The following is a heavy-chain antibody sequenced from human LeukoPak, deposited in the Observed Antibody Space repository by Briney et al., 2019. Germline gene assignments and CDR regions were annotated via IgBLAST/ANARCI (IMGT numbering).Heavy chain of an antibody. V-gene: IGHV3-21*01. J-gene: IGHJ4*02. CDR3: ARDSGSYYFESLYFDY. CDR1: GFTFSSYA. CDR2: ISSSSSYI. D-gene: IGHD1-26*01. Sequence: PGGSLRLSCAASGFTFSSYAMSWVRQAPGKGLEWVSSISSSSSYIYYADSVKGRFTISRDNAKNSLYLQMNSLRAEDTAVYYCARDSGSYYFESLYFDYWGQGTLVTVSS.